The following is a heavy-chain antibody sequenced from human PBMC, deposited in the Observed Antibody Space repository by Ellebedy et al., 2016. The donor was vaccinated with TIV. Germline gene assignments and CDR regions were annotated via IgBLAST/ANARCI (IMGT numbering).Heavy chain of an antibody. V-gene: IGHV3-30*03. D-gene: IGHD5-18*01. J-gene: IGHJ6*02. CDR2: ISYDGSNK. CDR1: GFTFSSYG. Sequence: GGSLRLSXAASGFTFSSYGMHWVRQAPGKGLEWVAVISYDGSNKYYADSVKGRFTISRDNSKNTLYLQMNSLRAEDTAVYYCARDDVDTAMDYYYGMDVWGQGTTVTVSS. CDR3: ARDDVDTAMDYYYGMDV.